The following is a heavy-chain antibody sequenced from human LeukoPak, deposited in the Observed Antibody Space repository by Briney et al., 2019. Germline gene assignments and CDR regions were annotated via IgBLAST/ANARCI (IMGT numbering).Heavy chain of an antibody. J-gene: IGHJ4*02. D-gene: IGHD3-22*01. CDR1: GYTFTSYE. CDR2: MNPNSGNT. CDR3: ARDSASGSASDFDY. Sequence: ASVKVSCKASGYTFTSYEINWVRQATGQGLEWMGWMNPNSGNTGYAQKFQGRVTMTRNTSISTAYMELSSLRSEDTAVYYCARDSASGSASDFDYWGQGTLVTVSS. V-gene: IGHV1-8*01.